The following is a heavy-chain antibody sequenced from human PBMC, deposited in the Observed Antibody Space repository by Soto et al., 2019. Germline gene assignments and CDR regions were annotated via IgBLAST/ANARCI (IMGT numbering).Heavy chain of an antibody. D-gene: IGHD6-19*01. CDR1: GGSISSYY. CDR2: IYYSGST. Sequence: SETLSLTCTVSGGSISSYYWSWIRQPPGKGLEWIGYIYYSGSTNYNPSLKSRVTISVDTSKNQFSLKLSSVTAADTAVYYCARVVTPEQWLAPAYFDYWGQGTLVTVSS. CDR3: ARVVTPEQWLAPAYFDY. J-gene: IGHJ4*02. V-gene: IGHV4-59*01.